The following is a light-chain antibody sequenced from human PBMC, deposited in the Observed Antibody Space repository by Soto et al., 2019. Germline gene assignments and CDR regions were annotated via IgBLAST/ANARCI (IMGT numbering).Light chain of an antibody. Sequence: QSVLTQPPSVSAAPGQKVTISCSGSSSNIGNNYVSWYQQLPGTAPKLLIYDNNRRPLGIPDRFSDSKSGTSATLGITGLQTGDEADYFCATWDDSLSAVLFGGGTKLTVL. J-gene: IGLJ2*01. CDR1: SSNIGNNY. CDR2: DNN. V-gene: IGLV1-51*01. CDR3: ATWDDSLSAVL.